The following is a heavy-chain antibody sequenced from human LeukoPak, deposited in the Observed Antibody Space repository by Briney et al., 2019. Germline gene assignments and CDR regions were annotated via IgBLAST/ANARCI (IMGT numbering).Heavy chain of an antibody. CDR3: AKGRTCGYYAHFDQ. CDR2: ISTSGGST. J-gene: IGHJ4*02. Sequence: PGGSLRLSCAASGFTFNTYDMSWVRQAPGKGLEWVSSISTSGGSTYYADSVKGRFTISRDNSKNTLYLQMNSLRAEDTAVYYCAKGRTCGYYAHFDQWGQGTQVTVSS. D-gene: IGHD3-22*01. CDR1: GFTFNTYD. V-gene: IGHV3-23*01.